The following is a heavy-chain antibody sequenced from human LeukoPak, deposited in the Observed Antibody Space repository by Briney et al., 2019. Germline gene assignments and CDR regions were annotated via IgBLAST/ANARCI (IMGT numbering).Heavy chain of an antibody. CDR1: GGTFNNSA. CDR3: ASGETLI. V-gene: IGHV1-2*06. J-gene: IGHJ3*02. CDR2: INPNSGGT. Sequence: ASVKVSCKTSGGTFNNSAISWVRQAPGQGLEWMGRINPNSGGTNYAQKFQGRVTMTRDTSSSTGYMELRRLRSDDTAVYYCASGETLIWGQGTKVTVSS.